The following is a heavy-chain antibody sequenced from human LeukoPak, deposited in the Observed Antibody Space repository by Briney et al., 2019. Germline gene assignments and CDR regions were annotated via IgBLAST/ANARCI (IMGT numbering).Heavy chain of an antibody. V-gene: IGHV1-69*01. Sequence: SVKVSCKASGGTFSSYAISWVRQAPGQGLEWMGGIIPIFGTANYAQKFQGRVTITADESTSTAYMELSSLRSEDTAVYYCARTPTPGDSSGWFHWGQGTLVTVSS. CDR2: IIPIFGTA. CDR1: GGTFSSYA. D-gene: IGHD6-19*01. J-gene: IGHJ4*02. CDR3: ARTPTPGDSSGWFH.